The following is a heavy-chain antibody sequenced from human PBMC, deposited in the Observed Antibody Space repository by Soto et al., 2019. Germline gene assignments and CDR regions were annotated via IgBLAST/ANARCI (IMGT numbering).Heavy chain of an antibody. Sequence: ASVKVSCKACGYTFTGYYMHWVRQAPGQGLEWMGWINPNSGGTNYAQKFQGRVTMTRDTSISTAYMELSRLRSDDTAVYYCARDFGGVVVAATPVYNWFDPWGQGTLVTVSS. J-gene: IGHJ5*02. CDR2: INPNSGGT. V-gene: IGHV1-2*02. D-gene: IGHD2-15*01. CDR3: ARDFGGVVVAATPVYNWFDP. CDR1: GYTFTGYY.